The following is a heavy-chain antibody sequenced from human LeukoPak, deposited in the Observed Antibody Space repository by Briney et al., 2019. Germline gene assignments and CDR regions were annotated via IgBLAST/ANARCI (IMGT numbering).Heavy chain of an antibody. CDR1: GGSISSRNYY. D-gene: IGHD4-11*01. CDR3: ARNDYSNHGPLDY. J-gene: IGHJ4*02. CDR2: IYYSGST. Sequence: ASETLSLTCTVSGGSISSRNYYWGWIRQPPGKGLEWIGSIYYSGSTYYNSSLKSRVTISVDTSKNQFSLNLSSVTAADTAVYYCARNDYSNHGPLDYWGQGTLVTVSS. V-gene: IGHV4-39*01.